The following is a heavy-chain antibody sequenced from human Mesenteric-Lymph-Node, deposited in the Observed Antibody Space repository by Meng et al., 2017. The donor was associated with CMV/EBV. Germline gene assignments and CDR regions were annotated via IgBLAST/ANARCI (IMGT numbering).Heavy chain of an antibody. D-gene: IGHD6-6*01. Sequence: GESLKISCAASGFTFSTYAMAWVRQAPGKGLEWVSVIYSGGSATVYADSVKGRFTISRDSSKSTLYLQMNSLRVGDTAVYYCAREGWVDSSSSGRLDYWGLGTLVTVSS. CDR1: GFTFSTYA. J-gene: IGHJ4*02. CDR2: IYSGGSAT. V-gene: IGHV3-23*03. CDR3: AREGWVDSSSSGRLDY.